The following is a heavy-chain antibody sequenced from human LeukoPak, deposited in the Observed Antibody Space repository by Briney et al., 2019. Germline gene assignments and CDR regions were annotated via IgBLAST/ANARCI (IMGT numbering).Heavy chain of an antibody. V-gene: IGHV1-2*04. D-gene: IGHD2-21*02. CDR3: ARGRYGGDNREVAPLGY. J-gene: IGHJ4*02. CDR1: GYTFSDYN. Sequence: GASVKVSCKASGYTFSDYNIYWVRQAPGQGLEWMGWINPNSGGTNYAQKFQGWVTMTRDTSISTVYMDLRRLTSDDTAVYYCARGRYGGDNREVAPLGYWGQGALVTVSS. CDR2: INPNSGGT.